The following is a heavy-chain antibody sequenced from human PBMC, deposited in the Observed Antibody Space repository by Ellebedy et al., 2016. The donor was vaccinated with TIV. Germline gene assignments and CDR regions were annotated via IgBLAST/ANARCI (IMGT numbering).Heavy chain of an antibody. Sequence: MPSETLSLTCTVSGGSVISGRHYWNWIRQSPETELEWIGYIFYSVSPNYNPSLQSRVIMSVDTSKSQFSLKLNSVTAADTAVYYCARVKASTNWSIDIWGQGALVTVSS. CDR3: ARVKASTNWSIDI. J-gene: IGHJ4*02. V-gene: IGHV4-61*01. CDR2: IFYSVSP. CDR1: GGSVISGRHY. D-gene: IGHD1-1*01.